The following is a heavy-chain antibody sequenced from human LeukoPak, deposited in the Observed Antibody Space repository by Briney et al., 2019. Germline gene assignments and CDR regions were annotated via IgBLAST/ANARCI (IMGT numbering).Heavy chain of an antibody. CDR1: GFTFSSYA. J-gene: IGHJ4*02. D-gene: IGHD3-22*01. CDR2: ISGSGDNT. CDR3: AKGSYYDSSGSFYFDY. Sequence: GGSLRLSCAASGFTFSSYAMIWVRQAPGKGLEWVSGISGSGDNTHYADSVKGRFTISRDNSKNTLYVQVNSLGTEDTAAYYCAKGSYYDSSGSFYFDYWGQGTLVTVSS. V-gene: IGHV3-23*01.